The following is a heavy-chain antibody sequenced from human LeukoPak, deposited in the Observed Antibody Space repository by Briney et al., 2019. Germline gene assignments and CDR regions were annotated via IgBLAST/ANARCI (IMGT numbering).Heavy chain of an antibody. D-gene: IGHD3-10*01. CDR1: GFTFSSYW. J-gene: IGHJ5*02. CDR3: ARSEWFGEMDNWFDP. V-gene: IGHV3-74*01. CDR2: INSDGSST. Sequence: GGSLRLSCAASGFTFSSYWMHWVRQAPGKGLVWVSRINSDGSSTSYADSVKGRFTISRDNAKNTLYLQMNSLRAEDTAVYYCARSEWFGEMDNWFDPWGQGTLVTVSS.